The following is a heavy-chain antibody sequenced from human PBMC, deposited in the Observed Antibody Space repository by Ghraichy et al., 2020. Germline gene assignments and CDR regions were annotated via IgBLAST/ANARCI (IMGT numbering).Heavy chain of an antibody. Sequence: SETLSLTCTVSGDSIISSYWSWIRQSPGKGLEWSGYIHYRGNTYYNPSLKSRVTMSVDMSKNQFSIELSSVIAADTAVYYCARAYFDSSGYYSGGELELDYCGQGTLVTVSS. D-gene: IGHD3-22*01. V-gene: IGHV4-59*01. CDR3: ARAYFDSSGYYSGGELELDY. CDR1: GDSIISSY. J-gene: IGHJ4*02. CDR2: IHYRGNT.